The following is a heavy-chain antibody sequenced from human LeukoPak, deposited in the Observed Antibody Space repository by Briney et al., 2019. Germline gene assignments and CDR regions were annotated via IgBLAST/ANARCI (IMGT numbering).Heavy chain of an antibody. CDR2: VNHDGSEK. D-gene: IGHD2-8*01. V-gene: IGHV3-7*01. Sequence: GGSLRLSCAASGFTFSRYWMSWVRQAPGKGLECVANVNHDGSEKYYVDSVKGRFTISRDNAKNSLYLQMNSLRADDTAVYYCVRAYLTGVDAFDVWGQGTMVTVSS. J-gene: IGHJ3*01. CDR1: GFTFSRYW. CDR3: VRAYLTGVDAFDV.